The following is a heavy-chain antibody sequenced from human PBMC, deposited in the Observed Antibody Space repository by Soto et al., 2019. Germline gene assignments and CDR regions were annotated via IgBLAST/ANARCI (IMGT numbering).Heavy chain of an antibody. CDR3: ARGAVTAILDDAFDI. D-gene: IGHD2-21*02. J-gene: IGHJ3*02. Sequence: PGESLKISCKGSGYSFTSYWISWVLQIPGKGLEWMGRIDPSDSYTNYSPSFQGHVTISADKSISTAYLQWSSLKASDTAMYYCARGAVTAILDDAFDIWGQGTMVTVSS. CDR2: IDPSDSYT. V-gene: IGHV5-10-1*01. CDR1: GYSFTSYW.